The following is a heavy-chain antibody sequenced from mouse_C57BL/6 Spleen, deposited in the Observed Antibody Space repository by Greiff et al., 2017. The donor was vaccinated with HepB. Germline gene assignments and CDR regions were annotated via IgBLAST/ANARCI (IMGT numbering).Heavy chain of an antibody. D-gene: IGHD3-3*01. CDR3: ARLGHRLYFVY. CDR2: IAPNSRGT. V-gene: IGHV1-72*01. Sequence: VQLQQSGAELVKPGASVKLSCKASGYTFTSYWMHRVKQRPGRGLEWIGRIAPNSRGTKYNEKFKSKATLTVDKPSSTAYMQISSLTSEDSAVLYGARLGHRLYFVYWRQGESLTVAS. J-gene: IGHJ2*03. CDR1: GYTFTSYW.